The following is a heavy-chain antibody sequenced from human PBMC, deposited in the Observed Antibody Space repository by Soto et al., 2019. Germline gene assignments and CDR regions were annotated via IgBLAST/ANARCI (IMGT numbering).Heavy chain of an antibody. CDR3: ARHRLLTPPVY. Sequence: PSETLSLTCTVSGGSISSNNYYWGWIRQPPRKGLEWIGSIYYSGTTSYNQSLKSRLTISVDTSKNQFYLKLSSVTAADTAVYYCARHRLLTPPVYWGQGTLVTVSS. CDR1: GGSISSNNYY. V-gene: IGHV4-39*01. CDR2: IYYSGTT. J-gene: IGHJ4*02. D-gene: IGHD1-26*01.